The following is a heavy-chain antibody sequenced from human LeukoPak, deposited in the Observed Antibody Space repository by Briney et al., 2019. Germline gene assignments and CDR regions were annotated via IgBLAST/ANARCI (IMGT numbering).Heavy chain of an antibody. V-gene: IGHV4-34*01. D-gene: IGHD6-6*01. CDR1: GGSFSGYY. J-gene: IGHJ2*01. Sequence: SETLSLTCAVYGGSFSGYYWSWIRQPPGKGLEWIGEINHSGSTNYNPSLKSRVTISVDTSKDQFSLKLSTVTAADTAVYFCARVTREAARYWYFDLWGRGTLVTVSS. CDR3: ARVTREAARYWYFDL. CDR2: INHSGST.